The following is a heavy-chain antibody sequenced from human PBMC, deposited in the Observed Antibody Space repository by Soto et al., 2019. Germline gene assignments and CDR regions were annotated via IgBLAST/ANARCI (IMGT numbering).Heavy chain of an antibody. CDR1: GNTFTRYG. J-gene: IGHJ6*02. Sequence: GAPVKVSCKGSGNTFTRYGMEWGRPGPGQRLEWMGWINAGNGNTKYSQKFQGRVTINRDTSASTAYMELSSLRSEDTAVYYCARLRARGAYYYYGMDVWGQGTTVTVSS. D-gene: IGHD3-10*01. CDR2: INAGNGNT. V-gene: IGHV1-3*01. CDR3: ARLRARGAYYYYGMDV.